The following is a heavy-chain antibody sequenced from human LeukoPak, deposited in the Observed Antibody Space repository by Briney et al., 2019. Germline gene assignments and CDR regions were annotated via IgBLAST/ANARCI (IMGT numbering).Heavy chain of an antibody. V-gene: IGHV3-21*04. Sequence: GGSLRLSCAASGFTFSSYSMKWVRQAPGKGLEWVSSISSSSSYIYYADSVKGRFTISRDNAKNSLYLQMNSLRAEDTAVYYCARETSGTIAVGIYWGQGTLVTVSS. CDR1: GFTFSSYS. J-gene: IGHJ4*02. CDR3: ARETSGTIAVGIY. CDR2: ISSSSSYI. D-gene: IGHD6-19*01.